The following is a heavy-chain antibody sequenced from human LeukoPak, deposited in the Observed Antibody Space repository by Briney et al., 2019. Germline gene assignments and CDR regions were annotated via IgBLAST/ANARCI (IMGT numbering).Heavy chain of an antibody. CDR1: RFTVFTND. CDR3: ARGVEPLAANTLAY. D-gene: IGHD1-14*01. Sequence: GGSLRLSCAASRFTVFTNDMTWVRPAPGKGLEWVSVLYSDGNTKYADSVQGRFTISRDNSKNTLYLEMNSLSPDDTAVYYCARGVEPLAANTLAYWGQGTLVTVSS. CDR2: LYSDGNT. J-gene: IGHJ4*02. V-gene: IGHV3-53*01.